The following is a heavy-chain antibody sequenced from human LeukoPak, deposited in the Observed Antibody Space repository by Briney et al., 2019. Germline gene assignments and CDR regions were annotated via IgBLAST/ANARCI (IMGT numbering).Heavy chain of an antibody. J-gene: IGHJ2*01. D-gene: IGHD4/OR15-4a*01. CDR1: GFRFSTSA. Sequence: GGSLRLSCAASGFRFSTSAMTWVRQAPGKGLEWVSGISGSGGTTYDADSVKGRFTVSRDNSKSTLDLQMNSLRVEDTAVYYCAKVTMVGWYFDLWGRGTLVTVSS. V-gene: IGHV3-23*01. CDR3: AKVTMVGWYFDL. CDR2: ISGSGGTT.